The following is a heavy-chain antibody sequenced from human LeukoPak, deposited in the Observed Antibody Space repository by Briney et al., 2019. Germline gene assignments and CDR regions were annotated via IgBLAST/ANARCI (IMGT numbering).Heavy chain of an antibody. CDR3: ARLSTVTTSFDY. Sequence: KPSQTLSLTCTVSGNSISSGDYYWSWIRQPAGKGLEWIGRIYTSGSTTYNPSLKSRVTISGDTSENQFSLRLSSVTAADTAVYYCARLSTVTTSFDYWGQGTLVTVSS. CDR1: GNSISSGDYY. V-gene: IGHV4-61*02. D-gene: IGHD4-17*01. J-gene: IGHJ4*02. CDR2: IYTSGST.